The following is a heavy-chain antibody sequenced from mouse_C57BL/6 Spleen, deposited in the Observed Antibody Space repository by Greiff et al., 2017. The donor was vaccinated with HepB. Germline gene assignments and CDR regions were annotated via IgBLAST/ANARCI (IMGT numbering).Heavy chain of an antibody. J-gene: IGHJ2*01. V-gene: IGHV1-82*01. CDR2: IYPGDGDT. CDR1: GYAFSSSW. CDR3: ARSGTGFDY. Sequence: QVQLKQSGPELVKPGASVKISCKASGYAFSSSWMNWVKQRPGKGLEWIGRIYPGDGDTNYNGKFKGKATLTADKSSSTAYMQRSSLTSEETAVYYCARSGTGFDYWGQGTTLTVSS. D-gene: IGHD3-3*01.